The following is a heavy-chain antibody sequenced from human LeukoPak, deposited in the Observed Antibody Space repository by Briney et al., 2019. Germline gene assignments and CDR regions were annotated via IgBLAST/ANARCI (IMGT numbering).Heavy chain of an antibody. J-gene: IGHJ4*02. CDR1: GFTFSSYW. D-gene: IGHD3-10*01. V-gene: IGHV3-7*01. Sequence: GGSLRLSCAASGFTFSSYWMSWVRQAPGKGLEWVANIKQDGSEKYYADSVKGRFTISRDNAKNSLYLQMNSLRAEDTAVYYCARGRIRGTYGYWGQGTLVTVSS. CDR2: IKQDGSEK. CDR3: ARGRIRGTYGY.